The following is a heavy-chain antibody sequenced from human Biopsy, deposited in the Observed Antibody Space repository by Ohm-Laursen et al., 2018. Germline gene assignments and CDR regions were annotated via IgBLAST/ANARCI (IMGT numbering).Heavy chain of an antibody. CDR2: ISAYNGNT. J-gene: IGHJ4*02. CDR1: GYTFTSYG. Sequence: SVKVSCNASGYTFTSYGISWVRQAPGQGLEWMGWISAYNGNTNYAQKLQGRVTMTTDTSTSTAYMELRSLRSDDTAVYYCTRCSTPYYDFWSGYQPTYYFDYWGQGTLVTVSS. V-gene: IGHV1-18*01. CDR3: TRCSTPYYDFWSGYQPTYYFDY. D-gene: IGHD3-3*01.